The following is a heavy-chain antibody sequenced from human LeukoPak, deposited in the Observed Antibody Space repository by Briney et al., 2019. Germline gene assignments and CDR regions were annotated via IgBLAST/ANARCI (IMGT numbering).Heavy chain of an antibody. CDR3: AREGGYSGYDRYYFDY. Sequence: SETLSLTCTVSGGSISSGGYYWSWIRQPPGKGLEWIGEINHSGSTNYNPSLKSRVTISVDTSKNQFSLKLSSVTAADTAVYYCAREGGYSGYDRYYFDYWGQGTLVTVSS. CDR1: GGSISSGGYY. V-gene: IGHV4-39*07. J-gene: IGHJ4*02. CDR2: INHSGST. D-gene: IGHD5-12*01.